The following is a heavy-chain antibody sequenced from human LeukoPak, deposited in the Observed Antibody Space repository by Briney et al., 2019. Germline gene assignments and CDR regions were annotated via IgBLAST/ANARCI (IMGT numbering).Heavy chain of an antibody. Sequence: ASVKVSCKASGYTFTSYAMNWVRQAPGQGLEWMGWINTNTGNPTYAQGFTGRFVFSLGTSVSTAYLQISSLKAEDTAVYYCARESPLRYFDRDVIDYWGQGTLVTVSS. CDR1: GYTFTSYA. V-gene: IGHV7-4-1*02. CDR3: ARESPLRYFDRDVIDY. D-gene: IGHD3-9*01. J-gene: IGHJ4*02. CDR2: INTNTGNP.